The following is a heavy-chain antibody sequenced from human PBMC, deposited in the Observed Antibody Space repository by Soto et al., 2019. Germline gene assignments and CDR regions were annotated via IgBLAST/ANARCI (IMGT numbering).Heavy chain of an antibody. V-gene: IGHV3-23*01. CDR1: GFTFSSYA. D-gene: IGHD3-16*02. Sequence: EVQLLESGGGLVQPGGSLRLSCAASGFTFSSYAMSWVRQAPGKGLEWVSAISGSGGSTYYADSVKGRFTISRDNSKNTLYLQMSSLRAEDTAVYYCAKDYRDVLAFDIWGQGTMVTVSS. J-gene: IGHJ3*02. CDR3: AKDYRDVLAFDI. CDR2: ISGSGGST.